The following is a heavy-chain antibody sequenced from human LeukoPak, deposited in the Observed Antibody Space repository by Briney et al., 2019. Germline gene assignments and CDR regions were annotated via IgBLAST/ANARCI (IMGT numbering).Heavy chain of an antibody. CDR3: ARPLKEGYGGNYGGPDY. CDR2: INPNSGGT. V-gene: IGHV1-2*02. J-gene: IGHJ4*02. D-gene: IGHD4-23*01. CDR1: GYTFTGYY. Sequence: ASVKVSCKASGYTFTGYYMHWVRQAPGQGLEWMGWINPNSGGTNYAQKFQGRVTMTRDTSISTAYMELGRLRSDDTAVYYCARPLKEGYGGNYGGPDYWGQGTLVTVSS.